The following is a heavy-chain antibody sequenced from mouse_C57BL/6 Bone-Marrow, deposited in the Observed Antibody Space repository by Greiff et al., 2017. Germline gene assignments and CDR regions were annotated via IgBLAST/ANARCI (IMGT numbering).Heavy chain of an antibody. CDR3: ARDKGYYWYFDV. J-gene: IGHJ1*03. CDR2: IYYSGTI. Sequence: EVKVVESGPGLVKPSQTVFLTCTVTGISITTGNYRWSWIRQFPGNKLEWIGYIYYSGTITYNPSLTSRTTITRDTPKNQSFREMNSLTAEDTATYYCARDKGYYWYFDVWGTGTTVTVSS. V-gene: IGHV3-5*01. CDR1: GISITTGNYR.